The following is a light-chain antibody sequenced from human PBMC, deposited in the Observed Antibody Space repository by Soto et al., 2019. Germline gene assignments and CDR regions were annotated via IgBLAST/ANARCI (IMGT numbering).Light chain of an antibody. Sequence: QSALTQPASVSGSPGQSITISCTGTSSDVGGYNYVSWYQHHPGKAPKLMLYDVTNRPSGVSNRFSGSKSGNTASLTISGLRAQDEADYYCSSYTSSGTVVFGGGTKLTVL. CDR1: SSDVGGYNY. CDR3: SSYTSSGTVV. CDR2: DVT. J-gene: IGLJ2*01. V-gene: IGLV2-14*03.